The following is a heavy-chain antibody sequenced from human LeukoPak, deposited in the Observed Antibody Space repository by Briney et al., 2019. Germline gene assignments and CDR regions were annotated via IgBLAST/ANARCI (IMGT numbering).Heavy chain of an antibody. V-gene: IGHV4-34*01. CDR2: INHSGST. Sequence: SETLSLTCVVYGGSFSGYYWSWIRQPPGKGLEWIGEINHSGSTNYNPSLKSRVTISVDTSKNQFSLKLSSVTAADTAVYYCARVAGGFDYWGQGTLVTVSS. D-gene: IGHD2-15*01. CDR1: GGSFSGYY. CDR3: ARVAGGFDY. J-gene: IGHJ4*02.